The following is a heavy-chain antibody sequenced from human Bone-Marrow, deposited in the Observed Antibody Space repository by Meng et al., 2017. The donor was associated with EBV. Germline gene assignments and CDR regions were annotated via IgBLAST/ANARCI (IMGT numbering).Heavy chain of an antibody. V-gene: IGHV4-34*01. CDR3: ASGKSHDYTWRSCRILDY. CDR2: INQSGST. CDR1: AGSCRVHY. D-gene: IGHD3-16*02. Sequence: HRHPLCAWRCKAWATPFRSSAVQAGSCRVHYWSWTLQTPGKGLAQFREINQSGSTNYNPSLKTRVTISVDTSNTQFSLNLSSVTAADTSVYYCASGKSHDYTWRSCRILDYWGQGTLVTVSS. J-gene: IGHJ4*02.